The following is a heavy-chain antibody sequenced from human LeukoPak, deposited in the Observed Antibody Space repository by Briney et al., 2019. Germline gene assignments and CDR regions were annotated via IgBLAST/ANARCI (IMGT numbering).Heavy chain of an antibody. Sequence: GGSLRLSCAASGFTFNKFWMHWFRQAPGKGLVWVSRVNSDGTRTTYADSVKGRFTISRDNAKNTVNLQMNSLRAEDTAVYYCARGQMGATTNDAFDIWGQGTMVTVSS. CDR2: VNSDGTRT. V-gene: IGHV3-74*03. D-gene: IGHD1-26*01. J-gene: IGHJ3*02. CDR1: GFTFNKFW. CDR3: ARGQMGATTNDAFDI.